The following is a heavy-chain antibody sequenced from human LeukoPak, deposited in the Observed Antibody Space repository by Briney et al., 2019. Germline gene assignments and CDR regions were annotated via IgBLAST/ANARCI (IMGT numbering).Heavy chain of an antibody. D-gene: IGHD2-21*02. CDR3: VREGSELLSKNCDH. V-gene: IGHV1-2*02. J-gene: IGHJ4*02. CDR1: GFTFTAYY. CDR2: INPHSGGT. Sequence: EASVNVSFKASGFTFTAYYIHWVRQAPAQGLEWMGYINPHSGGTSSPQKFQGRVTMTTDTSISAAYMELSSLISDDTAMYYCVREGSELLSKNCDHWGQGPLLSIS.